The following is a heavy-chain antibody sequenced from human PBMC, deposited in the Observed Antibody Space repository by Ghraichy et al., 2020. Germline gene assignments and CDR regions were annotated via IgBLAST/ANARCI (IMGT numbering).Heavy chain of an antibody. CDR1: GGSFSGYY. V-gene: IGHV4-34*01. J-gene: IGHJ4*02. D-gene: IGHD5-24*01. Sequence: SETLPLTCAVYGGSFSGYYWSWIRQPPGKGLEWIGEINHSGSTNYNPSLKSRVTISVDTSKNQFSLKLSSVTAADTAVYYCARPRGRDGYNFFDYWGQGTLVTVSS. CDR3: ARPRGRDGYNFFDY. CDR2: INHSGST.